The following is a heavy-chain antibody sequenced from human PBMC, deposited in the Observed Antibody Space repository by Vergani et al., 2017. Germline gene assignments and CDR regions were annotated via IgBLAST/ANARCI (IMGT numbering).Heavy chain of an antibody. CDR1: GFTFSDYY. V-gene: IGHV3-11*06. CDR3: ARDIPENSGAG. D-gene: IGHD1-26*01. CDR2: ISSSSSYT. J-gene: IGHJ4*02. Sequence: QVQLVESGGGLVKPGGSLRLSCSASGFTFSDYYISWIRQAPGKGLEWVSYISSSSSYTNYADSVKGRFTISRDNAKNSLYLQMNSLRAEDTAVYYCARDIPENSGAGWGQGTLVTVSS.